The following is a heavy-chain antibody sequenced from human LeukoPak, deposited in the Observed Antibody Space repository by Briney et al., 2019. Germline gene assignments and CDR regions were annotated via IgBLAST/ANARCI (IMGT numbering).Heavy chain of an antibody. CDR1: GGSFSGNY. J-gene: IGHJ4*02. CDR3: ARVGHYDILTGSFVSRDFDY. V-gene: IGHV4-34*01. D-gene: IGHD3-9*01. CDR2: INHSGST. Sequence: SETLSLTCAVYGGSFSGNYWSWIRQPPGKGLEWIGEINHSGSTNYNPSLKSRVTISVDTSKNQFSLKLSSVTAADTAVYYCARVGHYDILTGSFVSRDFDYWGQGTLVTVSS.